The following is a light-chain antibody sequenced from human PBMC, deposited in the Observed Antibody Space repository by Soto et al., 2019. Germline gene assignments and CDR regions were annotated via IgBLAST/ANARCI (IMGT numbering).Light chain of an antibody. CDR3: ETWDSNTHV. J-gene: IGLJ1*01. V-gene: IGLV4-60*02. CDR2: LEGSGSY. Sequence: QSVLTQSSSASASLGSSVKLTCTLSSGHSSYIIAWHQQQPGKAPRYLMKLEGSGSYNKGSGVPDRFSGSSSGADRYLTIANLQFEGEADYYCETWDSNTHVFGTGTKLTVL. CDR1: SGHSSYI.